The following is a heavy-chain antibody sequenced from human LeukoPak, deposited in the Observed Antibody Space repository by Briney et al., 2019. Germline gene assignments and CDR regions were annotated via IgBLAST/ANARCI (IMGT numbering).Heavy chain of an antibody. V-gene: IGHV4-59*01. CDR3: AIDMTRPYFFDY. CDR2: IHDSGIT. Sequence: SETLSLTCTVSGGSISSYYWSWIRQPPGKGLEWIGYIHDSGITNYNPSLKSRVTMSVDTSKNQFSLKLRSVTPADTAVYYCAIDMTRPYFFDYWGQGTLVTVSS. CDR1: GGSISSYY. J-gene: IGHJ4*02. D-gene: IGHD2-2*01.